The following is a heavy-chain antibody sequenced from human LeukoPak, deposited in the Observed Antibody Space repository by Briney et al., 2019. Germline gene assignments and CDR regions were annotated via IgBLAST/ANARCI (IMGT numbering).Heavy chain of an antibody. V-gene: IGHV5-51*01. CDR1: GYCFTSYW. D-gene: IGHD3-10*01. CDR2: IYSGDFDT. Sequence: GESLQISCKCSGYCFTSYWIGWVRQVPGKGLEWMGIIYSGDFDTRYSPSFQGQVTISADKSISTAYLQWSSMKASDAAMYYCARHEGYYGSAEDAFDIWGQGTMVTVSS. CDR3: ARHEGYYGSAEDAFDI. J-gene: IGHJ3*02.